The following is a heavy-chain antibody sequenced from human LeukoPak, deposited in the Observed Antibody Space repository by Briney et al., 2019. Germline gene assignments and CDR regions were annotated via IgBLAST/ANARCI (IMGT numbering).Heavy chain of an antibody. CDR1: GFTFNTYW. CDR3: ARDGGDYYFDY. Sequence: GGSLRLSCAASGFTFNTYWMHWVRQAPGKGLVWVSRINSDGSSTSYADPVKGRFTISRDNAKNSLYLQMNSLRAEDTAVYYCARDGGDYYFDYWGQGTLVTVSS. V-gene: IGHV3-74*01. D-gene: IGHD4-17*01. CDR2: INSDGSST. J-gene: IGHJ4*02.